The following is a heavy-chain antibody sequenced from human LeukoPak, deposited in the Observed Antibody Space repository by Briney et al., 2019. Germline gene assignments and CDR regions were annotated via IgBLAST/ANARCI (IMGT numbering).Heavy chain of an antibody. CDR1: GGSFSGYY. Sequence: SETLSLTCAVYGGSFSGYYWSWIRQPPGKGLEWIGEINHSGSTNYNPSLKSRVTISVDTSKNQFSLKLSSVTAADTAVYYCARVGLGTAFDYWGQGTLVTVSS. CDR2: INHSGST. V-gene: IGHV4-34*01. D-gene: IGHD1-26*01. CDR3: ARVGLGTAFDY. J-gene: IGHJ4*02.